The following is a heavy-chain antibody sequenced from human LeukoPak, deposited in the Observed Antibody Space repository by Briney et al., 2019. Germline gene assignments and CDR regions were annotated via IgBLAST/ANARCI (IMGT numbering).Heavy chain of an antibody. V-gene: IGHV3-30-3*01. J-gene: IGHJ4*02. CDR2: ISYDGSNK. CDR3: ARGAETSEYSSGRFFDY. D-gene: IGHD6-19*01. Sequence: GGSLRLSCAASGFTFSSYAMHWVRQAPGKGLEWVAVISYDGSNKYYADSVKGRFTISRDNSKNTLYLQMNSLRAEDTAVYYCARGAETSEYSSGRFFDYWGQGTLVTVSS. CDR1: GFTFSSYA.